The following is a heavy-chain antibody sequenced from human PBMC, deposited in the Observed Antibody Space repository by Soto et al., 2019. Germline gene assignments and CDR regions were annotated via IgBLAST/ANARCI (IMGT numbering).Heavy chain of an antibody. V-gene: IGHV3-7*05. J-gene: IGHJ4*02. CDR2: IKEEGREK. CDR1: GLTFSSYW. Sequence: GGSLRLSCAASGLTFSSYWRSWVRQAPGKGLEWVANIKEEGREKDYVDSVKGRFTISRDNAKNSLYLQMNSLRAEDTAVYYCARGPYWGQGTPVTVSS. CDR3: ARGPY.